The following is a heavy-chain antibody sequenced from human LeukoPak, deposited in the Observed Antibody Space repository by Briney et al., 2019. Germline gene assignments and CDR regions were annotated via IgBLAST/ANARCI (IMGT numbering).Heavy chain of an antibody. CDR3: ARLYSTGWYGGPDN. J-gene: IGHJ4*02. CDR2: ISGSSSST. Sequence: AGGSLRLSCAASGFTFSSYAMSWVRQAPGKGLEWVSAISGSSSSTYYADSVKGRFTISRDNSKNTLYLQMNSLRAEDTAVYYCARLYSTGWYGGPDNWGQGTLVVVSS. V-gene: IGHV3-23*01. D-gene: IGHD6-19*01. CDR1: GFTFSSYA.